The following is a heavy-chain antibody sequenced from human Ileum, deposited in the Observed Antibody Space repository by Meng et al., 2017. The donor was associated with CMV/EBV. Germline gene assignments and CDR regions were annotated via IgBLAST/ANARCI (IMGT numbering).Heavy chain of an antibody. CDR2: SYWDDDK. Sequence: STTGVGVGWIRQRPGKALEGLAFSYWDDDKRYRPSLKSRRTIAKDTSKNQVVLTMTNVDLVDTATYFCAHRLSGYGRNWDTGVFDYWGQGVLVTVSS. V-gene: IGHV2-5*02. CDR1: STTGVG. D-gene: IGHD1/OR15-1a*01. CDR3: AHRLSGYGRNWDTGVFDY. J-gene: IGHJ4*02.